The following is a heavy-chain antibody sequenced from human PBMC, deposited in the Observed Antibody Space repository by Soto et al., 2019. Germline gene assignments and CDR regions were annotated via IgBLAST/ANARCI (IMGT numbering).Heavy chain of an antibody. CDR3: VRDVEYCTNGVCFPDFDY. CDR2: ITSSSITL. D-gene: IGHD2-8*01. CDR1: ELILRTNS. J-gene: IGHJ4*02. V-gene: IGHV3-48*01. Sequence: EAQLVESGGGLVQPGGSLSLSGGAPELILRTNSLNWVRQPPGEGLEWVSSITSSSITLYYADSGKGRFTITRDNAKNSLYLQMNSLRAEDTAVYYCVRDVEYCTNGVCFPDFDYWGQGTLVTVSS.